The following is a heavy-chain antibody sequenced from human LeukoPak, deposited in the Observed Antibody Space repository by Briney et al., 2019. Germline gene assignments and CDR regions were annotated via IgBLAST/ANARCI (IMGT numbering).Heavy chain of an antibody. D-gene: IGHD6-13*01. CDR2: ISRSSNYI. Sequence: GGSLRLSCAASGFTFNSYSINWVRQAPGKGLEWVSSISRSSNYIYYADSVKGRFTISRDNAKNSLYLQMNSLRAEDTAVYYCARVRGIAAAEWGQGTLVTVSS. J-gene: IGHJ4*02. V-gene: IGHV3-21*01. CDR3: ARVRGIAAAE. CDR1: GFTFNSYS.